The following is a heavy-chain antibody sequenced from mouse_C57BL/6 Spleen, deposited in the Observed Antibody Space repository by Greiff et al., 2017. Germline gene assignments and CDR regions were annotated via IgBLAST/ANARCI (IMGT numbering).Heavy chain of an antibody. D-gene: IGHD4-1*01. Sequence: EVNVVESGGDLVKPGGSLKLSCAASGFTFSSYGMSWVRQTPDKRLEWVATISSGGSYTYYPDSVKGRFTISRDNAKNTLYLQMSSLKSEDTAMYYCARPLGPWYFDVWGTGTTVTVSS. CDR2: ISSGGSYT. V-gene: IGHV5-6*01. CDR3: ARPLGPWYFDV. CDR1: GFTFSSYG. J-gene: IGHJ1*03.